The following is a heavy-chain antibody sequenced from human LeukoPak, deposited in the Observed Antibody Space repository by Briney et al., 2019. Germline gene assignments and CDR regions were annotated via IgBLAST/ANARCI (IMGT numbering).Heavy chain of an antibody. CDR3: AIDYGDYVRGFDY. V-gene: IGHV3-7*01. CDR1: GFTFSSYW. D-gene: IGHD4-17*01. CDR2: IKQDGSEK. Sequence: GGSLRLSCAASGFTFSSYWMSWVRQAPGKGLEWVANIKQDGSEKYYVDSVKGRFTISRDNAKNSLYLQMNSLRAEDTAVYYCAIDYGDYVRGFDYCGQGTLVTVSS. J-gene: IGHJ4*02.